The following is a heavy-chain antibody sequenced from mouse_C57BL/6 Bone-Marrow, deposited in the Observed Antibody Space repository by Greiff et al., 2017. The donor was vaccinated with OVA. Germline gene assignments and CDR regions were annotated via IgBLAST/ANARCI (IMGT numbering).Heavy chain of an antibody. Sequence: EVNVVESGGGLVKPGGSLKLSCAASGFTFSSYAMSWVRQTPEKRLEWVATISDGGSYTYYPDNVKGRFTISRDNSKNNLYLQMSHLKSEDTAMYYCAREMGIYYGNYWFAYWGQGTLVTVSA. D-gene: IGHD2-1*01. CDR3: AREMGIYYGNYWFAY. CDR2: ISDGGSYT. V-gene: IGHV5-4*01. CDR1: GFTFSSYA. J-gene: IGHJ3*01.